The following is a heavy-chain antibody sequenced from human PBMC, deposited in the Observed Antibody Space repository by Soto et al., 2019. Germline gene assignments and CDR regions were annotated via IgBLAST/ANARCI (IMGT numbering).Heavy chain of an antibody. CDR2: IWFDGSNV. V-gene: IGHV3-33*01. D-gene: IGHD2-8*01. Sequence: QVQLVESGGGVVQPGMSLRLSCAASGFTFSHYGMHWVRQAPGKGLEWVSVIWFDGSNVYYADSVKGRFTISRDNSKNTLYLQMNSLRAEDSAVYYCARYGYCNNGVCYYYFDYWGQGSLVTVSS. CDR3: ARYGYCNNGVCYYYFDY. J-gene: IGHJ4*02. CDR1: GFTFSHYG.